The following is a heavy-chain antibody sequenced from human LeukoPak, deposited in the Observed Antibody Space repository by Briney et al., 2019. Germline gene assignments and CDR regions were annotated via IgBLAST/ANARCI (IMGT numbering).Heavy chain of an antibody. CDR1: GFTFSSYE. J-gene: IGHJ4*02. CDR3: ARFLYCSGGSCYYYFDY. V-gene: IGHV3-48*03. CDR2: ISSSGSTI. D-gene: IGHD2-15*01. Sequence: GGSLRLSCAASGFTFSSYEMNWVRQAPGKGLEWVSYISSSGSTIYYADSVKGRFTISRDNAKNSLYLQMNSLRAEDTAVYYCARFLYCSGGSCYYYFDYWGQGTLVTVSS.